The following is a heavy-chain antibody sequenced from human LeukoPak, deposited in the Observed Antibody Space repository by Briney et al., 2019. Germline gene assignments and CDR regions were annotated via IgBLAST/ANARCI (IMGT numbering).Heavy chain of an antibody. CDR3: ARDSIHRRTTPFDY. V-gene: IGHV4-4*07. Sequence: PSETLSLTCTVSGGSISSYYWSWIRQPAGKGLEWIGRIYTSGSTNYNPSLKSRVTISVDTSKNRFSLKLSSVTAADTAVYYCARDSIHRRTTPFDYWGQGALVTVSS. J-gene: IGHJ4*02. CDR2: IYTSGST. D-gene: IGHD1-7*01. CDR1: GGSISSYY.